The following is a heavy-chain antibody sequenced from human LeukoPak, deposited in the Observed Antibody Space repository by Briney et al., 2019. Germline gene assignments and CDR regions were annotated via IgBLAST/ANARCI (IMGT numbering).Heavy chain of an antibody. J-gene: IGHJ3*02. CDR3: ARGKDSSSSPMGAFDI. Sequence: GGSLRLSCAAAGFTFSSYEMNWVRQAAGKGLEWVSYISSSGSTIYYADSVKGRFTISRDNAKNSLYLQMNSLRAEDTAVYYCARGKDSSSSPMGAFDIWGQGTMVTVSS. D-gene: IGHD6-13*01. V-gene: IGHV3-48*03. CDR1: GFTFSSYE. CDR2: ISSSGSTI.